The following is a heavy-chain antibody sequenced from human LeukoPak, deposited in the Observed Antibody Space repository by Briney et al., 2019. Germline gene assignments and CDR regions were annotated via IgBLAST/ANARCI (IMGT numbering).Heavy chain of an antibody. D-gene: IGHD2-15*01. CDR2: INHSGST. V-gene: IGHV4-34*01. CDR3: ARGLVVVVAAKRGFDP. Sequence: SGTLSLTCAVYGGSFSGYYWSWIRQPPGKGLEWIVEINHSGSTNYNPSLKSRVTISVDTSKNQFSLKLSSVTAADTAVYYCARGLVVVVAAKRGFDPWGQGTLVTVSS. J-gene: IGHJ5*02. CDR1: GGSFSGYY.